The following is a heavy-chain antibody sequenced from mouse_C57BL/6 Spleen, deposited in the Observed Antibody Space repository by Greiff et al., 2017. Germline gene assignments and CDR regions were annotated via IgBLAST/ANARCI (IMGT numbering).Heavy chain of an antibody. CDR3: TRGLGRFDY. V-gene: IGHV1-15*01. CDR1: GYTFTDYE. D-gene: IGHD4-1*01. Sequence: QVQLQQSGAELVRPGASVTLSCKASGYTFTDYEMHWVKQTPVHGLEWIGAIDPETGGTAYNQKFKGKAILTADKSSSTAYMELRSLTSEDSAVYYCTRGLGRFDYWGQGTTLTVSS. J-gene: IGHJ2*01. CDR2: IDPETGGT.